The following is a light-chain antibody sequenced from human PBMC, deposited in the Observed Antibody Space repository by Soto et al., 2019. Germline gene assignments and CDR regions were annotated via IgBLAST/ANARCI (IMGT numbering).Light chain of an antibody. CDR1: SGHSNYD. V-gene: IGLV4-69*01. J-gene: IGLJ2*01. CDR2: LNSDGSH. Sequence: QPVLTQSPSASASLGASVKLTCTLSSGHSNYDIAWHQQQSEKGPLYLLKLNSDGSHSKGDGSPDRFSGSSSGAERYLTSSSLQAEDEADYYCQTWGSGIVVFGGGTKLTVL. CDR3: QTWGSGIVV.